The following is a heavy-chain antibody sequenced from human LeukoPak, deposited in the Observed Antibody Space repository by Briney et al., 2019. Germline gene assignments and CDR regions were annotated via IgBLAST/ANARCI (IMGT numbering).Heavy chain of an antibody. J-gene: IGHJ3*02. CDR2: INPTGTGT. Sequence: GASVKVSCKASGYTFINNWMHWVRQAPGQGLEWIGLINPTGTGTLYAQKFQGRITMTRDMSTSTDYMELSRLRSDGTAVYYCARDPRIDAFDIWGQGTMVTVSS. V-gene: IGHV1-46*01. CDR1: GYTFINNW. CDR3: ARDPRIDAFDI.